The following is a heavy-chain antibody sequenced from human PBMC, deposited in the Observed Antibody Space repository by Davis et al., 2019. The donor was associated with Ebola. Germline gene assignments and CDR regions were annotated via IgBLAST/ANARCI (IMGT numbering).Heavy chain of an antibody. D-gene: IGHD5-18*01. CDR3: ARFSAVDTAMVARAFDI. CDR2: IIPIFGTA. CDR1: GGTFSSYA. V-gene: IGHV1-69*13. Sequence: SVKVSCKASGGTFSSYAISWVRQAPGQGLEWMGGIIPIFGTANYAQKFQGRVTITADESTSTAYMELSSLRSEDTAVYYCARFSAVDTAMVARAFDIWGQGTMVTVSS. J-gene: IGHJ3*02.